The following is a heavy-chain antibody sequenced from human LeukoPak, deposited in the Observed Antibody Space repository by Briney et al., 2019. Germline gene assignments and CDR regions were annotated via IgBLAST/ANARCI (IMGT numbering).Heavy chain of an antibody. V-gene: IGHV1-46*01. CDR1: GYTFTSYY. Sequence: ASVKVSCKASGYTFTSYYMHWVRQAPGQGLEWMGIINPSGGSTNYAQKFQGRVTITADESTSTAYMELSSLRSEDTAVYYCARDLYCSGGSCYHAEYYYYYGMDVWGQGTTVTVSS. D-gene: IGHD2-15*01. J-gene: IGHJ6*02. CDR2: INPSGGST. CDR3: ARDLYCSGGSCYHAEYYYYYGMDV.